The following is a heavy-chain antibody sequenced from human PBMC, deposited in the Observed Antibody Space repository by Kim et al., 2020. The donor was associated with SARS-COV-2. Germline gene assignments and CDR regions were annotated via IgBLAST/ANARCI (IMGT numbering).Heavy chain of an antibody. CDR2: IYYSGST. D-gene: IGHD3-16*01. CDR3: ATVYYDYVWGNY. V-gene: IGHV4-39*01. Sequence: SETLSLTCTVSGGSISSSSYYWGWIRQPPGKGLEWIGSIYYSGSTYYNPSLKSRVTISVDTSKNQFSLKLSSVTAADTAVYYCATVYYDYVWGNYWGQGTLVPVSS. CDR1: GGSISSSSYY. J-gene: IGHJ4*02.